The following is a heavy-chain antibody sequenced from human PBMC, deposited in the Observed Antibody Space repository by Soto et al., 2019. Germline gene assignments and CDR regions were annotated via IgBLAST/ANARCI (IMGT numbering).Heavy chain of an antibody. V-gene: IGHV4-59*08. CDR2: LYDSGST. Sequence: SETLSLTCTVSGGSISSYSWSWIRQPPGKGLEWIGYLYDSGSTSYNPSLKSRVTISEDTSKNRFSLKLSSVTAADTAVYYCARHIHNQGFEYYFDSWGQGTLVTVSS. CDR1: GGSISSYS. D-gene: IGHD1-1*01. CDR3: ARHIHNQGFEYYFDS. J-gene: IGHJ4*02.